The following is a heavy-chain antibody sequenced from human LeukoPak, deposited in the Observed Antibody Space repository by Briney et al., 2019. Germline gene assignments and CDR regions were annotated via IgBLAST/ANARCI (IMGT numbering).Heavy chain of an antibody. J-gene: IGHJ4*02. D-gene: IGHD1-26*01. CDR1: GGSISSYY. V-gene: IGHV4-59*08. CDR3: ARHRLSESYMGYFDS. CDR2: IYYSGST. Sequence: SETLSLTCTVSGGSISSYYWSWIRQPPGKGLEWIGYIYYSGSTHYNASLKSRVTISVDTSRNQFSLKLTSVTAADTAVYYCARHRLSESYMGYFDSWSQGTLVTVSS.